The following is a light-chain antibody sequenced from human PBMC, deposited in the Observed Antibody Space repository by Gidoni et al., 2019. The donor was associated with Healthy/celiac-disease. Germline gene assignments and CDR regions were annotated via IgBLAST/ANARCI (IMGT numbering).Light chain of an antibody. J-gene: IGKJ1*01. CDR1: QSISSY. CDR2: AAS. Sequence: IQMTQSPSSLSASVGDRVTITCRASQSISSYLNWYQQKPGKAPQLLIYAASSLQSGVTSRSSGSGSGTDFTLTISSLQPEDFATYYCQQSYSTPWTFGQGTKVEIK. CDR3: QQSYSTPWT. V-gene: IGKV1-39*01.